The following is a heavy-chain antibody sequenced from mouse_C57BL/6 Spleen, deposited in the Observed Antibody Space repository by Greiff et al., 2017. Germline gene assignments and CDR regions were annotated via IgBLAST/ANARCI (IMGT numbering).Heavy chain of an antibody. CDR3: ARGGYYGSSHVDY. CDR1: SYTFTSYW. Sequence: VQLQQPGAELVKPGASVKLSCKASSYTFTSYWMQWVKQRPGQGLAWIGEIDPSDSYTNYNQKFKGKATLTVDTSSSTAYMQLSSLTSEDSAVYYCARGGYYGSSHVDYWGQGTTLTVSS. CDR2: IDPSDSYT. V-gene: IGHV1-50*01. J-gene: IGHJ2*01. D-gene: IGHD1-1*01.